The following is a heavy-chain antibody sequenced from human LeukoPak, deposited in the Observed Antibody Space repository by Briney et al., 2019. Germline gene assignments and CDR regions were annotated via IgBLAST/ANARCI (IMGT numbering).Heavy chain of an antibody. J-gene: IGHJ4*02. V-gene: IGHV4-34*01. D-gene: IGHD3-10*01. CDR2: ISHSEST. Sequence: PSETLPLTCAVYGGSFSAYYWSWIRQAPGKGLEWIGEISHSESTNYNPSLKSRVTISLDTSKKQFSLKLRSVTAADTAVYYCARRPLGFGEDYFDDWGQGTLVTVSS. CDR3: ARRPLGFGEDYFDD. CDR1: GGSFSAYY.